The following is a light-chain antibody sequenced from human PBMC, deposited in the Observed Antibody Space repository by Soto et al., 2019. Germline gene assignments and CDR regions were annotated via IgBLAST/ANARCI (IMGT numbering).Light chain of an antibody. CDR2: GAS. Sequence: EIVLTQSPGPLSLSPGERATLSCRSSQSVSNNYLAWYQQKPGQAPRLLIYGASNRATGIPDRFSGSGSGTDFTLTISRLEPEDFAVYYCQQYNDWPLTFGGGTKVDIK. CDR1: QSVSNNY. CDR3: QQYNDWPLT. J-gene: IGKJ4*01. V-gene: IGKV3-20*01.